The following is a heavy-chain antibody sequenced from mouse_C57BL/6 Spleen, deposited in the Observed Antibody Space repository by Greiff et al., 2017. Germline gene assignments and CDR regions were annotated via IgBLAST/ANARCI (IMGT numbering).Heavy chain of an antibody. Sequence: QVQLKQSGPGLVAPSQSLSITCTVSGFSLTSYGVDWVRQPPGKGLEWLGVIWGGGSTNYNSALMSRLSISKDNSNSQVILKMNRLRTDDTAKYYSGKHAGYGRSYAMDYWGQGTSVTVSS. CDR3: GKHAGYGRSYAMDY. CDR1: GFSLTSYG. D-gene: IGHD1-1*01. V-gene: IGHV2-9*01. CDR2: IWGGGST. J-gene: IGHJ4*01.